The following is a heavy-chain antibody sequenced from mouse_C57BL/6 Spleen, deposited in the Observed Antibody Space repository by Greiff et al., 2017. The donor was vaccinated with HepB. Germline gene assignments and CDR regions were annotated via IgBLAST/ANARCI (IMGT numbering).Heavy chain of an antibody. CDR2: ISDGGSYT. CDR3: AVDYVFAY. V-gene: IGHV5-4*03. CDR1: GFTFSSYA. D-gene: IGHD2-4*01. Sequence: EVKLVESGGGLVKPGGSLKLSCAASGFTFSSYAMSWVRQTPEKRLEWVATISDGGSYTYYPDNVKGRFTISRDNAKNNLYLQMSHLKSEDTAMYYCAVDYVFAYWGQGTLVTVSA. J-gene: IGHJ3*01.